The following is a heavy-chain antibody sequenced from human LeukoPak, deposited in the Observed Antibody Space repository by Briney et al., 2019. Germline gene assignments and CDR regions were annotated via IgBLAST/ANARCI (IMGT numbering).Heavy chain of an antibody. CDR3: ARDRSSNLYYYYDMDV. D-gene: IGHD6-13*01. CDR2: ISFDGSNK. V-gene: IGHV3-30-3*01. J-gene: IGHJ6*02. Sequence: TGGSLRLSCAASGXTFSTYPMHWVRQAPGKGLEWVAVISFDGSNKYYGDSVKGRFTISRDDSKNTLYLQMDSLGAEDTAVYYCARDRSSNLYYYYDMDVWGQGTTVTVSS. CDR1: GXTFSTYP.